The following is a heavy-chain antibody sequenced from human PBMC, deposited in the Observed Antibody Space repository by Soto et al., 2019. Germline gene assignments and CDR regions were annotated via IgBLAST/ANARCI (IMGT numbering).Heavy chain of an antibody. CDR3: ARETIVATIEDY. J-gene: IGHJ4*02. Sequence: PGGSLRLSCAASGFTFSSYAMSWVRQAPGKGVEWVSAISGSGGSTYYADSVKGRFTISRDNSKNTLYLQMNSLRAEDTAVYYCARETIVATIEDYWGQGTLVTVSS. CDR1: GFTFSSYA. V-gene: IGHV3-23*01. CDR2: ISGSGGST. D-gene: IGHD5-12*01.